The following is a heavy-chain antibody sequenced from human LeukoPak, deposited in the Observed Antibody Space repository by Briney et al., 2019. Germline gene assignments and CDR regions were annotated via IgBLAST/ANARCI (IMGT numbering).Heavy chain of an antibody. CDR3: ARAVHVGNDAFDI. CDR1: GYTFASYG. V-gene: IGHV1-18*01. Sequence: GASVKVSCKTSGYTFASYGLSWVRQAPGQGLEWMGWISPYNGNTNYAQKFQGRVTMTTDTSTNTGYMELRSLRSDDTAVYYCARAVHVGNDAFDIWGQGTMITVSS. D-gene: IGHD7-27*01. J-gene: IGHJ3*02. CDR2: ISPYNGNT.